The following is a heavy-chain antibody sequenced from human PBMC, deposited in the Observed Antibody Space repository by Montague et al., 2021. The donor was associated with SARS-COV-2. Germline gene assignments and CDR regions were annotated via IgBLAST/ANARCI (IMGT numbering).Heavy chain of an antibody. J-gene: IGHJ6*02. CDR3: VRADRRDPDTPHLYYYKGMDL. Sequence: SETLSLTCTRLGSWNTSGDWECTRLHPSQGWESYGVVCFKKRSSYNSSLKSRVTISVDTSKNQVSLNLRSVTAADTAVYFCVRADRRDPDTPHLYYYKGMDLWGQGTTVTVSS. D-gene: IGHD2-15*01. CDR1: SWNTSGD. V-gene: IGHV4-59*01. CDR2: VCFKKRS.